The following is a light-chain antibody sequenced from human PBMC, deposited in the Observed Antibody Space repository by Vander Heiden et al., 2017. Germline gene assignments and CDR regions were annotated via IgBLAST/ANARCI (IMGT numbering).Light chain of an antibody. CDR1: RTKIGNKS. V-gene: IGLV1-51*01. CDR3: TTCDGSLSGAV. Sequence: QSVLTHQPSVSAAPGQRVNISLSGARTKIGNKSVAWYQQYPGTAPKLPICGNNKRPSGILGRFSGSKSGTSATIGITRLQTGDEADYYCTTCDGSLSGAVFGGGTTLTVL. J-gene: IGLJ3*02. CDR2: GNN.